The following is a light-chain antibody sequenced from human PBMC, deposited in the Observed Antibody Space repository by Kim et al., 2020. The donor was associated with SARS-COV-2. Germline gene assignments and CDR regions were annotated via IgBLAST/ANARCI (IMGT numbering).Light chain of an antibody. CDR2: LNSDGSH. J-gene: IGLJ2*01. CDR1: SGHSTYA. V-gene: IGLV4-69*01. Sequence: ASVKLTCTLSSGHSTYAIAWHQQQPEKGPRYLMKLNSDGSHNKGDGIPDRFSGSSSGAERYLIISSLQSEDEADYYCQTWGTGIRVFGGGTKVTVL. CDR3: QTWGTGIRV.